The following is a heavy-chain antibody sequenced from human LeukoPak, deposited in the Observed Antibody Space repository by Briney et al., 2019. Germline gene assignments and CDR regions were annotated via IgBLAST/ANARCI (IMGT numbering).Heavy chain of an antibody. CDR3: ARNADGSTKNYGMDV. CDR2: VGRGGTPI. D-gene: IGHD5-24*01. J-gene: IGHJ6*02. V-gene: IGHV3-21*01. CDR1: GFTFSSYA. Sequence: GGSLRLSCAASGFTFSSYAMSWVRQAPGKGLEWVAIVGRGGTPIYYGDSVKGRFTISRDNSKNSLYLQMNSLTVEDTAVYFCARNADGSTKNYGMDVWGQGTTVTVSS.